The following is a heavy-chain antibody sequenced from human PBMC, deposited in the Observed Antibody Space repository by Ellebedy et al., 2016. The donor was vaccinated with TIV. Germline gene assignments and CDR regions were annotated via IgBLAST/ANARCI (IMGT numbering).Heavy chain of an antibody. Sequence: AASVKVSCKGSGYAYSNYGIAWVRPAPGKGLEWLGWISAYNQNKKHAQQFVGRVTMTTDTSPNTADMELRRLRSDDTAVYYCARDMAYFDTWGQGTLVTVSS. J-gene: IGHJ4*02. D-gene: IGHD5-24*01. CDR1: GYAYSNYG. CDR3: ARDMAYFDT. V-gene: IGHV1-18*04. CDR2: ISAYNQNK.